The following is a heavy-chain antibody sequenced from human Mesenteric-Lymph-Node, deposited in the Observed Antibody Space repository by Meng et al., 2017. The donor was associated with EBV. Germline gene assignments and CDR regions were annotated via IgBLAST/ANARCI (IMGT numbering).Heavy chain of an antibody. CDR2: ISPYNGNT. Sequence: QVRLVPAGDEVKTAGASVKVSCKASDYTLANYGIIWVRQAPGQGLEWVGWISPYNGNTYYAQNLQGRVTMTTDTSTSTAYMELRSLRSDDTAFYYCGRDLPSLLSVGYGFSPPGYWGQGTLVTVSS. CDR1: DYTLANYG. J-gene: IGHJ4*02. CDR3: GRDLPSLLSVGYGFSPPGY. V-gene: IGHV1-18*01. D-gene: IGHD5-18*01.